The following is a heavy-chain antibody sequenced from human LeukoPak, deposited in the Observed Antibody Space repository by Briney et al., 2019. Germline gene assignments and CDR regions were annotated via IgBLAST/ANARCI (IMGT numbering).Heavy chain of an antibody. CDR1: GFTFSSYA. Sequence: GGSLRLSCAASGFTFSSYAMSWVRQAPGKGLEWVSAISGSGGSTYYADSVKGRFTISRDYSKNTLYLQMNSLRAEDTAVYYCAKSPGSSGYHPVLDYWGQGTLVTVSS. D-gene: IGHD3-22*01. V-gene: IGHV3-23*01. CDR2: ISGSGGST. CDR3: AKSPGSSGYHPVLDY. J-gene: IGHJ4*02.